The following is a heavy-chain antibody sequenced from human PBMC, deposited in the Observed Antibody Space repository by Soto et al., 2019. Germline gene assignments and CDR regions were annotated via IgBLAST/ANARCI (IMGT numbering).Heavy chain of an antibody. CDR2: INAGNGNT. D-gene: IGHD2-15*01. CDR3: ARRPGGSLTQFGP. Sequence: ASVKVSCKASGYTFTSYAMHWVRQAPGQRLEWMGWINAGNGNTKYSQKFQGRVTITRDTSASTAYMELSSLRSEDTAVYYCARRPGGSLTQFGPWGQGTLVTVSS. J-gene: IGHJ5*02. V-gene: IGHV1-3*01. CDR1: GYTFTSYA.